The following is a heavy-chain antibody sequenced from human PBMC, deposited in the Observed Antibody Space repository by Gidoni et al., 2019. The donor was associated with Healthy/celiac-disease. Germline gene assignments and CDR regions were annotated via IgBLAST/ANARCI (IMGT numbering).Heavy chain of an antibody. Sequence: EVQLVESGGGLVQPGGSLRLSCAASGFTFSSYSMNWVRQAPGEGLEWVSYISSSSSTIYYADSVKGRFTISRDNAKNSLYLQMNSLRAEDTAVYYCAKISDSSGYWNYFDYWGQGTLVTVSS. CDR2: ISSSSSTI. J-gene: IGHJ4*02. V-gene: IGHV3-48*01. CDR3: AKISDSSGYWNYFDY. CDR1: GFTFSSYS. D-gene: IGHD3-22*01.